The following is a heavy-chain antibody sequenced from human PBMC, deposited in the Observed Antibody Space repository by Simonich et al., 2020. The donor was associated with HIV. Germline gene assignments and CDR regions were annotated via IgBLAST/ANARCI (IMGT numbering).Heavy chain of an antibody. J-gene: IGHJ4*02. Sequence: QEQLVQSGSELKKPGASVKVSFTASGYNFNKYAMNCVRQAPVQGLEWMGRINTNPGNPTYAQGFTGRFVFSLDTSVSTAYLQISSLKAEDTALYYCARGKYSSSWWSLDYWGQGTLVTVSS. CDR2: INTNPGNP. D-gene: IGHD6-13*01. CDR3: ARGKYSSSWWSLDY. CDR1: GYNFNKYA. V-gene: IGHV7-4-1*02.